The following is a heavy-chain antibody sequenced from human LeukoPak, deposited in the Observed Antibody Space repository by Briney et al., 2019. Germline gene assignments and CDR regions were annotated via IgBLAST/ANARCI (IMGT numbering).Heavy chain of an antibody. CDR2: MPFDGSDQ. Sequence: GGSLRLSCLVSGLTFRTYTMNWIRQAPGKGLEWLASMPFDGSDQFYADSVRGRFTISRDNSKNTLFLQMSSLRSDDTAVYYCARSLMRPYFDYWGQGTLVSVSS. D-gene: IGHD3-10*01. CDR3: ARSLMRPYFDY. J-gene: IGHJ4*02. V-gene: IGHV3-30*04. CDR1: GLTFRTYT.